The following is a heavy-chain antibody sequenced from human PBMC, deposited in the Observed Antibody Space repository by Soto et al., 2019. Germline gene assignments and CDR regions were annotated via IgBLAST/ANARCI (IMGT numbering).Heavy chain of an antibody. CDR1: GGSISSGDYY. D-gene: IGHD5-12*01. CDR3: ARRRAVATIIVSYYYYGMDV. V-gene: IGHV4-30-4*01. CDR2: IYYSGST. Sequence: SETLSLTCTVSGGSISSGDYYWSWIRQPPGKGLEWIGYIYYSGSTYYNPSLKSRVTISVDTSKNQFSLKLSSVTAADTAVYYCARRRAVATIIVSYYYYGMDVWGQGTTVTVSS. J-gene: IGHJ6*02.